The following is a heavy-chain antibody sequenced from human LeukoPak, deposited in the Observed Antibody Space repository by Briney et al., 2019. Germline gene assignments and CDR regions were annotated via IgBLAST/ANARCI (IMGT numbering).Heavy chain of an antibody. CDR1: GYTFTSYG. V-gene: IGHV1-18*01. J-gene: IGHJ5*02. CDR3: ARDPYYHDNRGYRNNWCDP. Sequence: GASVKVSCKDSGYTFTSYGISWVRQAPGHGLEWMGWISAHNGNTHSAQKFQGRVTMTTETSTSTVYMEMRGLRSDDTAVYYCARDPYYHDNRGYRNNWCDPWGQGTLVTVSS. D-gene: IGHD3-22*01. CDR2: ISAHNGNT.